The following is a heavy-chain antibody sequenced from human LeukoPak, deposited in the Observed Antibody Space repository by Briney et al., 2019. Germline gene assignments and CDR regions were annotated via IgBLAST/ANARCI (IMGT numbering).Heavy chain of an antibody. CDR1: GYTFTSYG. D-gene: IGHD3-10*01. J-gene: IGHJ4*02. V-gene: IGHV1-18*04. Sequence: ASVKVSCKASGYTFTSYGISRVRQAPGQGLEWMGWISAYNGNTNYAQKLQGSVTMTTDTSTSTAYMELRSLRSDDTAVYYCARGLTAFGELSAPFDYWGQGTLVTVSS. CDR2: ISAYNGNT. CDR3: ARGLTAFGELSAPFDY.